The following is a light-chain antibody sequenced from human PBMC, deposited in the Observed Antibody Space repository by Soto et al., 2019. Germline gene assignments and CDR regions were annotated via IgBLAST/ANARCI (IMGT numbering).Light chain of an antibody. CDR2: DAS. CDR3: QQHINRLS. CDR1: QSVSNH. J-gene: IGKJ4*01. Sequence: EIVLTQSPATLSLSPGERATLSCRASQSVSNHLAWYQQKPGQAPRLLIYDASNRATGIPARFSGSGSGTDFTLTISTLELEDFAVYYCQQHINRLSFGGGTKVEIK. V-gene: IGKV3-11*01.